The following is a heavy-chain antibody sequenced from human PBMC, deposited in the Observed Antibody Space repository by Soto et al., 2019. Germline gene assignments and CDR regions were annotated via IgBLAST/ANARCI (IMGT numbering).Heavy chain of an antibody. D-gene: IGHD2-15*01. J-gene: IGHJ3*02. CDR1: GFIFGNYM. CDR3: APHVHCSGGSCHYDAFDI. Sequence: EVPLLESGGGLVQPGESLRLSCAFSGFIFGNYMMTWVRQAPGKGREWVSTIRDGGESTYYADSVKGRFTISRDNSKNTLYLQMDSLGVEDTAVYYCAPHVHCSGGSCHYDAFDIRGQGTMVTVSS. V-gene: IGHV3-23*01. CDR2: IRDGGEST.